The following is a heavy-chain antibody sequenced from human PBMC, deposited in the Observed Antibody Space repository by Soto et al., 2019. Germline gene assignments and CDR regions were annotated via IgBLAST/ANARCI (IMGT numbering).Heavy chain of an antibody. CDR3: AKGPRAPDY. CDR2: ISGSGGNT. Sequence: PGGSLRVSCAASGFTFSSYAMSWVRQAPGKGLEWVSAISGSGGNTYYADSVKGRFTISRDNSKSTLYLQMDSRRAEDTAVYYCAKGPRAPDYWGQGTLVTVSS. J-gene: IGHJ4*02. CDR1: GFTFSSYA. V-gene: IGHV3-23*01.